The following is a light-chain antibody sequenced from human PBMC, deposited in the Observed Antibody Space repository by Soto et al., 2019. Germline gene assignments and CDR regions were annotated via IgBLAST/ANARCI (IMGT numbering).Light chain of an antibody. CDR3: QSYDRSLSGWV. CDR1: SSNIGAGYD. Sequence: QSVLTQPPSVSGAPGQRVTISCTGSSSNIGAGYDVHWYQHLPGTAPKLLVFADSNRPSGVPDRFSGSRSGTSASLAITGLHAEDEADYYCQSYDRSLSGWVFGGGTKLTVL. CDR2: ADS. J-gene: IGLJ3*02. V-gene: IGLV1-40*01.